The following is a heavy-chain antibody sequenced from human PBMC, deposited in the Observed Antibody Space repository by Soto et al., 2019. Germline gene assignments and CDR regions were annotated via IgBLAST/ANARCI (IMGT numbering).Heavy chain of an antibody. D-gene: IGHD3-10*01. Sequence: AGGSLRLSCAASGFTFSSYGMHWVRQAPGKGLEWVAVISYDGTNKYYADSVKGRFTISRDSSKNTLYLEMNSLRAEDMAIYYCATGEYYYGSGIPYYGMDGWGQGTTVTVSS. CDR1: GFTFSSYG. CDR3: ATGEYYYGSGIPYYGMDG. V-gene: IGHV3-30*03. J-gene: IGHJ6*02. CDR2: ISYDGTNK.